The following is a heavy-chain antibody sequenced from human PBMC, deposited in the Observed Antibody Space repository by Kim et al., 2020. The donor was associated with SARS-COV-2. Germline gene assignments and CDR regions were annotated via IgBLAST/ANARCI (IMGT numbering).Heavy chain of an antibody. V-gene: IGHV3-23*01. CDR3: ARDSSGWYHLGSYLDY. CDR1: GFAFSTYA. D-gene: IGHD6-19*01. J-gene: IGHJ4*01. Sequence: GGSLRLSCAASGFAFSTYAMSWVRQTPGKGLEWVSAISGGGESTFYADSVKGRFTISTDYSKNTLYLQMNSLRAEDTAVYFCARDSSGWYHLGSYLDYWGHGALVTVSS. CDR2: ISGGGEST.